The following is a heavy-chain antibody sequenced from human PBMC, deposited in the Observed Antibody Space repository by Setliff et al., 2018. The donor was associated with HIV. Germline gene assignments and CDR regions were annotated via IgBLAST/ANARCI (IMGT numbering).Heavy chain of an antibody. CDR3: ARDPRSSWYDDAFDI. CDR2: IYYSGST. V-gene: IGHV4-34*01. CDR1: GGSFSGYY. D-gene: IGHD6-13*01. Sequence: SETLSLTCAVYGGSFSGYYWSWIRQPPGKGLEWIGSIYYSGSTYYNPSLKSRVTMSVDTSKNQFSLKLSSVTAADTAVYYCARDPRSSWYDDAFDIWGQGTMVTVSS. J-gene: IGHJ3*02.